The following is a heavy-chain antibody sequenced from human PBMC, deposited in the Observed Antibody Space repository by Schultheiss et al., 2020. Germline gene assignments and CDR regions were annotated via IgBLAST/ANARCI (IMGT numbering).Heavy chain of an antibody. V-gene: IGHV4-38-2*01. CDR2: IYHSGST. D-gene: IGHD6-6*01. Sequence: SQTLSLTCAVSGYSISSGYYWGWIRQPPGKGLEWIGSIYHSGSTYYNPSLKSRVTISVDTSTNQFSLKLSSVTAADTAVYYCATRSSSSSGGWFDPWGQGTLVIVYS. CDR3: ATRSSSSSGGWFDP. J-gene: IGHJ5*02. CDR1: GYSISSGYY.